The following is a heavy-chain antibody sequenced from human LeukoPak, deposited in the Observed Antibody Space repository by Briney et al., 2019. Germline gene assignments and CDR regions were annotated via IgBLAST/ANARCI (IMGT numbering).Heavy chain of an antibody. D-gene: IGHD6-19*01. CDR3: AKGQPSSGWSHFSYYYYMDV. CDR2: ISGSGGST. J-gene: IGHJ6*03. V-gene: IGHV3-23*01. CDR1: GFTFSSYA. Sequence: GGSLRLSCAASGFTFSSYAMSWVRQAPGKGLEWVSAISGSGGSTYYADSVKGRFTISRDNSKNTLYLQMNSLRAEDTAVYYCAKGQPSSGWSHFSYYYYMDVWGKGTTVTVSS.